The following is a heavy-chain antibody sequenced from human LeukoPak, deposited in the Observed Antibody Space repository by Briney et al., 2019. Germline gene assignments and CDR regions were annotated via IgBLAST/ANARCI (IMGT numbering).Heavy chain of an antibody. J-gene: IGHJ4*02. CDR2: IYSGGST. Sequence: VGSLRLSCAASGFTVSSNYMSWVRQAPGKGLEWVSVIYSGGSTYYADSVKGRFTISRDNSKNTLYLQMNSLRAEDTAVYYCARGKYDFWSGYYLDYWGQGTLVTVSS. V-gene: IGHV3-66*02. CDR3: ARGKYDFWSGYYLDY. D-gene: IGHD3-3*01. CDR1: GFTVSSNY.